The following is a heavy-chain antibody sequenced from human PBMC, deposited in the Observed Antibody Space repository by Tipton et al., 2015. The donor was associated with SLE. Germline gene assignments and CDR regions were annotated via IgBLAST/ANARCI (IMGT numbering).Heavy chain of an antibody. Sequence: TLSLTCTVSGYSINSGYYWGWIRQPPGKGLEWIGSISHSGNTYYNQSLKSRVTISVDTSKNQFSLKLSSVTAADTAVYFCARDGSTSPYVFWGQGTLVTVSS. D-gene: IGHD1-1*01. CDR3: ARDGSTSPYVF. V-gene: IGHV4-38-2*02. J-gene: IGHJ4*02. CDR1: GYSINSGYY. CDR2: ISHSGNT.